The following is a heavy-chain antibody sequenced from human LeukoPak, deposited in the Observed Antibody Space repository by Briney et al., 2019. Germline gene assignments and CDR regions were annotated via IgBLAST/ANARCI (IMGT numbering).Heavy chain of an antibody. CDR2: INIDGSNT. CDR3: ATSRTFDY. CDR1: GFTLSSYW. V-gene: IGHV3-74*01. J-gene: IGHJ4*02. Sequence: GGSLRLSCAASGFTLSSYWMHWVRQAPGKGLVWVSHINIDGSNTRYADSVKGRFTISRDNAENTLYLQLNSLRVDDTAVYYCATSRTFDYWGQGTLVTVSS.